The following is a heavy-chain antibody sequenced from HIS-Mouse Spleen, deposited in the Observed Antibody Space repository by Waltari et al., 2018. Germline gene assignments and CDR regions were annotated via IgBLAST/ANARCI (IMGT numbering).Heavy chain of an antibody. CDR2: IYYSGRT. CDR3: ARESPAAAGLGRYFDY. CDR1: GGSISSSSYY. V-gene: IGHV4-39*07. Sequence: QLQLQESGPGLVKPSETLSLTCTVSGGSISSSSYYWGWIRQPPGKGLVGIGSIYYSGRTYYNPSPKSRVTISVDTSKNQFSLKLSSVTAADTAVYYCARESPAAAGLGRYFDYWGQGTLVTVSS. D-gene: IGHD6-13*01. J-gene: IGHJ4*02.